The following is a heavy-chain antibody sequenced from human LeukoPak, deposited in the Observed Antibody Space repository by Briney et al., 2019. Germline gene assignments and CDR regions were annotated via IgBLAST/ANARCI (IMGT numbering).Heavy chain of an antibody. J-gene: IGHJ4*02. CDR2: IWYGGSNK. Sequence: PGGSLRLSCAASGFTFSSYGMHWVRQAPGKGLEWVAVIWYGGSNKYYADSVKGRFTISRDNSKNTLYLQMNSLRAEDTAVYYCAKLIVGATRAFDYWGQGTLVTVSS. CDR1: GFTFSSYG. V-gene: IGHV3-33*06. D-gene: IGHD1-26*01. CDR3: AKLIVGATRAFDY.